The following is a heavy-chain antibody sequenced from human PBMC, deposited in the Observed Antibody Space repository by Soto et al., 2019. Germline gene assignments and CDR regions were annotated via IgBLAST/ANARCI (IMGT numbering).Heavy chain of an antibody. CDR1: GGSISSYY. D-gene: IGHD6-6*01. J-gene: IGHJ4*02. Sequence: PSETLSLTCTVSGGSISSYYWSWIRQPPGKGLEWIGYIYYSGSTNYNPSLKSRVTISVDTSKNQFSLKLSSVTAADTAVYYCARHVSGYSSSSVGYWGQGTLVTVSS. CDR2: IYYSGST. V-gene: IGHV4-59*08. CDR3: ARHVSGYSSSSVGY.